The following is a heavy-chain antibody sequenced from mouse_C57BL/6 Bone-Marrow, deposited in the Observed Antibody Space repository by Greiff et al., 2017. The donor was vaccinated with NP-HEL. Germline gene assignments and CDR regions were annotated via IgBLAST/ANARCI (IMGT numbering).Heavy chain of an antibody. V-gene: IGHV1-26*01. CDR1: GYTFTDYY. D-gene: IGHD1-3*01. CDR2: INPNNGGT. J-gene: IGHJ3*01. CDR3: AREFNSWFAY. Sequence: EVQLQQSGPELVKPGASVKISCKASGYTFTDYYMNWVKQSHGKSLEWIGDINPNNGGTSYNQKFKGKATLTVDKSSSTAYMELRSLTSEDSAVYYCAREFNSWFAYWGQGTLVTVSA.